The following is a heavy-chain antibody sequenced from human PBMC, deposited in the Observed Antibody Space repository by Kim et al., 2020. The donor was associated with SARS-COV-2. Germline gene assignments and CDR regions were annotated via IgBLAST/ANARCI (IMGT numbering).Heavy chain of an antibody. Sequence: GGSLRLSCVASGFTFSGSTMHWVRQASGKGLEWVGRIRSKANSYATAYAASVKNRFTISRDDSKNTAYLQMNSLKTEDTAVYYCTRVNPIAGGWYDAFDIWGQGTMVTVSS. D-gene: IGHD6-19*01. CDR2: IRSKANSYAT. V-gene: IGHV3-73*01. J-gene: IGHJ3*02. CDR3: TRVNPIAGGWYDAFDI. CDR1: GFTFSGST.